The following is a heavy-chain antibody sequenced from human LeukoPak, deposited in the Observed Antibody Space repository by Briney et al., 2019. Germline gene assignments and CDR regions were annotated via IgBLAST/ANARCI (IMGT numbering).Heavy chain of an antibody. CDR2: ISSSGSTI. J-gene: IGHJ4*02. CDR1: GFTFSSYE. CDR3: ASLYGGRYYDSSGYYYDGYYFDY. Sequence: QPGGSLRLSCAASGFTFSSYEMNWVRQAPGKGLEWVSYISSSGSTIYYADSVKGRFTISRDNAKNSLYLQMNSLRAEDTAVYYCASLYGGRYYDSSGYYYDGYYFDYWGQGTLVTVSS. V-gene: IGHV3-48*03. D-gene: IGHD3-22*01.